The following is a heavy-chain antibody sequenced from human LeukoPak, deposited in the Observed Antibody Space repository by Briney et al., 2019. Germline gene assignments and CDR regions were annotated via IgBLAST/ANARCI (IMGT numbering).Heavy chain of an antibody. CDR2: INHSGST. V-gene: IGHV4-34*01. CDR3: AREGQDYYDSSGYYNWFDP. CDR1: GGSFSGYY. D-gene: IGHD3-22*01. J-gene: IGHJ5*02. Sequence: SETLSLTCAVYGGSFSGYYWSWIRQPPGKGLEWIGEINHSGSTNYNPSLKSRVTISVDTSKNQFPLKLSSVTAADTAVYYCAREGQDYYDSSGYYNWFDPWGQGTLVTVSS.